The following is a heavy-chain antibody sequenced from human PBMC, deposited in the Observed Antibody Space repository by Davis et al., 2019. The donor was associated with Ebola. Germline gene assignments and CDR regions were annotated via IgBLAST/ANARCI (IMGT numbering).Heavy chain of an antibody. CDR3: ARAQFPTTSDH. D-gene: IGHD1-1*01. Sequence: ASVKVSCKASGYTFTSYGITWVRQAPGQGLEWMGWINPHNGNTNYAQNVQGRVTMTTDTPTSTAYMEVGILRSEDTAVYYCARAQFPTTSDHWGQGTLVTVSS. V-gene: IGHV1-18*04. CDR2: INPHNGNT. J-gene: IGHJ4*02. CDR1: GYTFTSYG.